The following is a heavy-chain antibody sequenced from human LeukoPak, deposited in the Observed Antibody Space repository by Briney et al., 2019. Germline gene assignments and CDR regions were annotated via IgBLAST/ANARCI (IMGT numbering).Heavy chain of an antibody. V-gene: IGHV4-59*01. Sequence: SETLSLTCTVSGGSISSYYWSWIRQPPGKRLEWIGHIYYSGSTNYNPSLKSRVIISVDTSKNQFSLKLSSVTAADTAVYYCASRSSIWSGYQDTLYYFDSWGQGTLVTVSS. J-gene: IGHJ4*02. D-gene: IGHD3-3*01. CDR3: ASRSSIWSGYQDTLYYFDS. CDR1: GGSISSYY. CDR2: IYYSGST.